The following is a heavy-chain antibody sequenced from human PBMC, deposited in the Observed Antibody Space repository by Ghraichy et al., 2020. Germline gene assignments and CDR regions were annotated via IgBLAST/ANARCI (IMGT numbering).Heavy chain of an antibody. CDR3: AHSSGTTPHHTDNWFDP. Sequence: SGPTLVKPTQTLTLTCTFSGFSLSTSGVGVGWIRQPPGKALEWLALIYWNDDKRYSPSLKSRLTITKDTSKNQVVLTMTNMDPVDTATYYCAHSSGTTPHHTDNWFDPWGQGTLVTVSS. D-gene: IGHD1-7*01. CDR1: GFSLSTSGVG. J-gene: IGHJ5*02. V-gene: IGHV2-5*01. CDR2: IYWNDDK.